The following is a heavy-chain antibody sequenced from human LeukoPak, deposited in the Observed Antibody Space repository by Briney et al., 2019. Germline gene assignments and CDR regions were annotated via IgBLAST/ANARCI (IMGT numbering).Heavy chain of an antibody. Sequence: ASVKVSCKASGYTFTTYDINWVRQATGQGLEWMGWMNPNSGYTGYAQKFQGRVTITRDTSISTAYMELSSLRSEGTAVYYCARVARSIDYWGQGTLVTVSS. CDR3: ARVARSIDY. CDR1: GYTFTTYD. J-gene: IGHJ4*02. V-gene: IGHV1-8*03. D-gene: IGHD5-12*01. CDR2: MNPNSGYT.